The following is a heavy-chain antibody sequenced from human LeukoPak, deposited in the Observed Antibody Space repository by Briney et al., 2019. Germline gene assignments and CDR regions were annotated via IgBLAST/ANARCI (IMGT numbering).Heavy chain of an antibody. Sequence: NPSETLSLTSTVPGGSISSSYWSWIRTRVGKGLEWIGRIYTSGSTNYNPSLKSRVTMSVDTTKNQFSLKLSSVTAADTAVYYCARDRGYSSSWYFDYWGQGTLVTVSS. CDR2: IYTSGST. CDR1: GGSISSSY. V-gene: IGHV4-4*07. J-gene: IGHJ4*02. CDR3: ARDRGYSSSWYFDY. D-gene: IGHD6-13*01.